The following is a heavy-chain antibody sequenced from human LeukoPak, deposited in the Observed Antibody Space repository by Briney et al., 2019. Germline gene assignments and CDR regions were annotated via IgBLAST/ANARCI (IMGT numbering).Heavy chain of an antibody. D-gene: IGHD3-10*02. CDR2: ITSSSTYI. CDR1: GFTFSSYN. J-gene: IGHJ6*04. Sequence: PGGSLRLSCAASGFTFSSYNMNWVRQAPGKGLEWVSSITSSSTYIYYADSVKGRFTISRDNARNSLYLQMNSLRAEDTAVYYCAELGITMIGGVWGKGTTVTISS. V-gene: IGHV3-21*01. CDR3: AELGITMIGGV.